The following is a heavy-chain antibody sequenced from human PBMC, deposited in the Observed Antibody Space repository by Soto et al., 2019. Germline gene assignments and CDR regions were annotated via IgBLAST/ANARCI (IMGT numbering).Heavy chain of an antibody. CDR3: ARDWGGQAAGGYGLDV. CDR2: VSYDGNNK. J-gene: IGHJ6*02. CDR1: GFTFSSYE. Sequence: QEQLVESGGGVVQPGGSLRLSCVASGFTFSSYEMHWVRQAPGKGLEWVAVVSYDGNNKYYADSMKGRFTISRDNSKNTLYLQVNSLRADDTAVYYCARDWGGQAAGGYGLDVWGRGTTVTVSS. D-gene: IGHD6-13*01. V-gene: IGHV3-30-3*01.